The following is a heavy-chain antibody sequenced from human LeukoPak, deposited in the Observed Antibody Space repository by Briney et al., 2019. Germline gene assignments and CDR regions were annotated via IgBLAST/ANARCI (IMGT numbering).Heavy chain of an antibody. V-gene: IGHV5-51*01. CDR2: IYPGDSDT. CDR3: ARGAAGTTPDYYYFGLDV. Sequence: GESLKISCKGSGYRITDYWIGWVRQMLGKGLEWMGIIYPGDSDTRYSPSFQGQVTISADKSINTAHLQWSSLKASDTAMYYCARGAAGTTPDYYYFGLDVWGQGTTVRVSS. D-gene: IGHD1-7*01. CDR1: GYRITDYW. J-gene: IGHJ6*02.